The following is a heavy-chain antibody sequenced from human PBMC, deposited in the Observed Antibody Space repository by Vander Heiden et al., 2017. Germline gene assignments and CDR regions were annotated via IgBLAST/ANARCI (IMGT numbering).Heavy chain of an antibody. V-gene: IGHV4-39*01. J-gene: IGHJ6*02. CDR1: GGSISSSSYY. CDR2: IYYSGST. CDR3: ARHWALLFGVNQYEGYGMDV. D-gene: IGHD3-10*01. Sequence: QLQLQESGPGLVKPSETLSLTCTVSGGSISSSSYYWGWIRQPPGKGLEWIGSIYYSGSTYYNPSLKSRVTISVDTSKNQFSLKLSSVTAADTAVYYCARHWALLFGVNQYEGYGMDVWGQGTTVTVSS.